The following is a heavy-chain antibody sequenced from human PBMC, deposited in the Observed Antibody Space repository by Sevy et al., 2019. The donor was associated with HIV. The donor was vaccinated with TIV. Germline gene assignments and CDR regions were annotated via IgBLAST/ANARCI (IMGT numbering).Heavy chain of an antibody. CDR2: MFHAGSA. CDR3: ARRPQIVVPNQIPPLDY. Sequence: SETLSLTCTVSGDSISSNNWWTWVRQPPGKGLEWIGDMFHAGSANYNPPPKGRVTISVEKSTNHFSLNLFSWTAADTAVYYCARRPQIVVPNQIPPLDYWGPGILVTVSS. D-gene: IGHD2-15*01. CDR1: GDSISSNNW. J-gene: IGHJ4*02. V-gene: IGHV4-4*02.